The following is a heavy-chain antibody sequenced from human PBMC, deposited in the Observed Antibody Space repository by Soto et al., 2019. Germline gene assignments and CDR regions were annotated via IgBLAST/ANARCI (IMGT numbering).Heavy chain of an antibody. CDR3: ARYILTGYYGNYYYYTMDV. CDR1: GYTFSSYG. Sequence: QVHLVQSGGEVKKPGASVKVSCKASGYTFSSYGISWVLQAPGQGLEWMGWISAYNGNTNYAQKLQGRVTLTTDTSTSTAYMELRSLRSDDTAVYYCARYILTGYYGNYYYYTMDVWGQGTTVTVSS. V-gene: IGHV1-18*01. CDR2: ISAYNGNT. D-gene: IGHD3-9*01. J-gene: IGHJ6*02.